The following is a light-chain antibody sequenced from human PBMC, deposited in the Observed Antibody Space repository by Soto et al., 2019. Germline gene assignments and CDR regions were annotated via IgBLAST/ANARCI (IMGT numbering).Light chain of an antibody. CDR3: QQYFEWPPMT. CDR1: ETVATN. J-gene: IGKJ1*01. V-gene: IGKV3-15*01. CDR2: GAS. Sequence: VMTQSPATLSVSPGDRATITCRASETVATNLAWYQQKPGQTPRLLISGASTRAAGISDRCRGSGSGTEFTLTISSLRSEDSAIYYCQQYFEWPPMTFGQGTKVDNK.